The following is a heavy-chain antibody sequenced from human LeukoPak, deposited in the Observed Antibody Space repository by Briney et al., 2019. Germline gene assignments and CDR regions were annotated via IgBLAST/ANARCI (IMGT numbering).Heavy chain of an antibody. D-gene: IGHD2-21*02. V-gene: IGHV3-23*01. CDR3: AKDRPILAYCGGDCWGAFDI. CDR2: IIGSGGGT. CDR1: GFTFSSYA. J-gene: IGHJ3*02. Sequence: GGSLRLSCAASGFTFSSYAMSWVRQAPGKGLEWLSAIIGSGGGTYYADSVKGRFTIYRDNSKNTLYLQMNSLRAEDTAVYYCAKDRPILAYCGGDCWGAFDIWGQGTMVIVSS.